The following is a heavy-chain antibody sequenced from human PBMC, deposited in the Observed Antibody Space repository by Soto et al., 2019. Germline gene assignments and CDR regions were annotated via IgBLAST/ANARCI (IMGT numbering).Heavy chain of an antibody. D-gene: IGHD1-26*01. V-gene: IGHV3-23*01. J-gene: IGHJ4*02. Sequence: EVHLLDSGGGLVQPGGSLRLSCAASGFTFSNYVMSWVRQAPGKGLEWVSSISGSGDNTYYAHSVKGRFTISRDNSKNTLFLQMNSLRAEDTAVYYCAKLPIVLAIGFDYWGQGTLVTASS. CDR1: GFTFSNYV. CDR2: ISGSGDNT. CDR3: AKLPIVLAIGFDY.